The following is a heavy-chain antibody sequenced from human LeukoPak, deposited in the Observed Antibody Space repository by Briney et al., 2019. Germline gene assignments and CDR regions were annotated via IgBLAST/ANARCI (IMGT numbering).Heavy chain of an antibody. D-gene: IGHD2/OR15-2a*01. V-gene: IGHV3-74*01. CDR1: GFTFSNYW. Sequence: PGGSLRLSCAASGFTFSNYWMHWVRQTPGKGPAWVSRITNDGSSTSYADSVKGRFTISRDNAKNTLYLQMNSLRAEDTAVYYCTGDNRLGRAYWFDPWGQGTLVTVSS. CDR2: ITNDGSST. J-gene: IGHJ5*02. CDR3: TGDNRLGRAYWFDP.